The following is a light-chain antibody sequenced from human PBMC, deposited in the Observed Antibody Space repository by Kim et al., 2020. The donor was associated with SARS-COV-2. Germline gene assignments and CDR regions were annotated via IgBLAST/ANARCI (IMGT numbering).Light chain of an antibody. CDR2: GTS. CDR3: QQYVSSTGT. CDR1: QSVSGNY. Sequence: LSLVERAPPSCMVSQSVSGNYFTWYQQKPGQPPRLHFYGTSTRATGIADRFSGSGSGTDFTLTISRLEPEDFAVYYCQQYVSSTGTFGQGTRLEI. V-gene: IGKV3-20*01. J-gene: IGKJ2*01.